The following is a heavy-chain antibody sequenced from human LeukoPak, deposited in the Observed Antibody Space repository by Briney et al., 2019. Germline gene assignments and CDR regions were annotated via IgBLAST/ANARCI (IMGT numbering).Heavy chain of an antibody. CDR3: ATSDCGGDCYTDY. Sequence: PGGSLRLSCAASGFTFSSYGMHWVRQAPGKGLEWVAFIRYDGSNKYYADSVKGRSTISRDNSKNTPYLQMNSLRAEDTAVYYCATSDCGGDCYTDYWGQGTLVTVSS. CDR1: GFTFSSYG. J-gene: IGHJ4*02. CDR2: IRYDGSNK. V-gene: IGHV3-30*02. D-gene: IGHD2-21*01.